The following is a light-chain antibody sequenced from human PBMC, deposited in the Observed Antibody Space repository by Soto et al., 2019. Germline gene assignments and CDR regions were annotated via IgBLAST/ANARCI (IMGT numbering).Light chain of an antibody. V-gene: IGKV1-5*03. Sequence: DIQMTQSPSTLSASVGDRVTITRWASQSISNWLAWYQQKPGKAPKLLIFKASTLESGVPSRFSGSGSGTEFTLNISSLQPDDFATYHCQQYDTYPRTFGQGTKVDIK. CDR2: KAS. CDR3: QQYDTYPRT. J-gene: IGKJ1*01. CDR1: QSISNW.